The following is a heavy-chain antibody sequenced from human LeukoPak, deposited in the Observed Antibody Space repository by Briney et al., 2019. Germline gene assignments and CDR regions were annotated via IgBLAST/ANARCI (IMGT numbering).Heavy chain of an antibody. CDR2: INPNSGGT. CDR3: ARDASPFDY. V-gene: IGHV1-2*02. CDR1: GYTFIGYY. Sequence: ASVKVSCQASGYTFIGYYIHWVRQAPGQELEWMGWINPNSGGTNYAQRFQGRVTMTRDTSISTAYMELSGLRSDDTAVYYCARDASPFDYWGQGTLVTVSS. J-gene: IGHJ4*02.